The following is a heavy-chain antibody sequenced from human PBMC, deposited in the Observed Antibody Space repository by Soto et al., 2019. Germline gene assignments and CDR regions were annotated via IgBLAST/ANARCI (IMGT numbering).Heavy chain of an antibody. CDR2: ISSLSGNT. Sequence: QVHLVQSETEVKEPGASVTVSCKTSHATFTGYTINWVRQAPGQGLEWLGWISSLSGNTYYARDFQGRHTMTTNTSATTSYMELRSLRSDDTAGYFCARGTVTSGRGFGPWGQGTLVTVSS. CDR1: HATFTGYT. V-gene: IGHV1-18*04. CDR3: ARGTVTSGRGFGP. D-gene: IGHD4-17*01. J-gene: IGHJ5*02.